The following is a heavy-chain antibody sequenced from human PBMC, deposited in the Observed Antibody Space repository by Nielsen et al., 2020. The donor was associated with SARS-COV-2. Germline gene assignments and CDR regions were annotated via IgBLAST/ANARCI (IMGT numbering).Heavy chain of an antibody. J-gene: IGHJ5*02. V-gene: IGHV4-4*02. CDR3: AREGDSRVPGNWFDT. CDR1: GFTFSNYG. CDR2: IYYDGRT. Sequence: SCAASGFTFSNYGMNWVRLAPGKGLEWIGKIYYDGRTTHYNPSLKSRVSISADTTKNRFSLWLRSVSAADTAVYYCAREGDSRVPGNWFDTWGRGALVTVSS. D-gene: IGHD2-2*01.